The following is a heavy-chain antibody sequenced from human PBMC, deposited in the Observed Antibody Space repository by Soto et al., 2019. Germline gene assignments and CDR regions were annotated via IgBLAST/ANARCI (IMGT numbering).Heavy chain of an antibody. CDR2: IYWDDDK. V-gene: IGHV2-5*02. D-gene: IGHD6-6*01. CDR1: GFSLSTSGVG. Sequence: SGPTLVNPTQTLTLTCTFSGFSLSTSGVGVGWIRQPPGKALEWLALIYWDDDKRYSPSLKSRLTITKDTSKIQVVLTMTNMDPVDSATYYCAHGSIAARHADFDYWGQGTLVTVSS. CDR3: AHGSIAARHADFDY. J-gene: IGHJ4*02.